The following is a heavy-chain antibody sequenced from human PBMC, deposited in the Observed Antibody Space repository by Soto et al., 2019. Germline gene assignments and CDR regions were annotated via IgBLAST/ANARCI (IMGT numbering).Heavy chain of an antibody. CDR3: ARLERGIAARSLYYYYYMDV. Sequence: SETLSLTCTVSGGSISSSSYYWGWIRQPPGKGLEWIGSIYYSGSTYYNPSLKSRVTISVDTSKNQFSLKLSSVTAADTAVYYCARLERGIAARSLYYYYYMDVWGKGTTVTVSS. CDR1: GGSISSSSYY. D-gene: IGHD6-6*01. J-gene: IGHJ6*03. CDR2: IYYSGST. V-gene: IGHV4-39*01.